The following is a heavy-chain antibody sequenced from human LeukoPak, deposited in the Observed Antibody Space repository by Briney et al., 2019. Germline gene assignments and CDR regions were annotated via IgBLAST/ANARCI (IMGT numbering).Heavy chain of an antibody. Sequence: EASVKVSCKASGYTFIKYYLHWVRQAPGQGREWMGWINTNSGGTNYAQKFQGRVTMTRDTSISTAYMELSRLRSDDTAVYYCARTRDSSGSTDAFDIWGQGTMVTVSS. CDR2: INTNSGGT. CDR1: GYTFIKYY. V-gene: IGHV1-2*02. CDR3: ARTRDSSGSTDAFDI. J-gene: IGHJ3*02. D-gene: IGHD3-22*01.